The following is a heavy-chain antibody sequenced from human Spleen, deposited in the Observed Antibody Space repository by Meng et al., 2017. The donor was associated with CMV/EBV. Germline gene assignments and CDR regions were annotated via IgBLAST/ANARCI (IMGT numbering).Heavy chain of an antibody. CDR3: ARAWTDHWFDP. CDR1: GGSVSSCSYY. J-gene: IGHJ5*02. CDR2: IYYSGST. D-gene: IGHD3/OR15-3a*01. Sequence: CTVSGGSVSSCSYYWSWIRQPPGKGLEWIEYIYYSGSTNYNPPLKSRVTISVDTSKNQFSLKLSSVTAADTAVYYCARAWTDHWFDPWGQGTLVTVSS. V-gene: IGHV4-61*01.